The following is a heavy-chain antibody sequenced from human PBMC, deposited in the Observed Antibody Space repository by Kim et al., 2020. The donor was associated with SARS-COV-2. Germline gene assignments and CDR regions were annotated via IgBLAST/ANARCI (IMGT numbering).Heavy chain of an antibody. CDR1: GFTFDDYA. Sequence: GGSLRLSCAASGFTFDDYAMHWVRQAPGKGLEWVSGISWNSGSIGYADSVKGRFTISRDNAKNSLYLQMNSLRAEDTALYYCAKDSSWPQPAYGMDVWG. V-gene: IGHV3-9*01. CDR3: AKDSSWPQPAYGMDV. J-gene: IGHJ6*02. D-gene: IGHD6-13*01. CDR2: ISWNSGSI.